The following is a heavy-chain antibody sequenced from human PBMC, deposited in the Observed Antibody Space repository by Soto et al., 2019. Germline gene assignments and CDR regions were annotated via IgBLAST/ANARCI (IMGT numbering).Heavy chain of an antibody. CDR1: GFTFGTYA. V-gene: IGHV3-23*01. CDR3: AREWRYYGYFDL. CDR2: ISGSGDST. D-gene: IGHD2-8*01. Sequence: EVQLLESGGGLVQPGGSLRLSCAASGFTFGTYAMSWVRQAPGKGQEWISVISGSGDSTYYADSVKGRFTISRDNSKNTLYLQMRSLRAEDTALYYCAREWRYYGYFDLWGRGTLVSVTS. J-gene: IGHJ2*01.